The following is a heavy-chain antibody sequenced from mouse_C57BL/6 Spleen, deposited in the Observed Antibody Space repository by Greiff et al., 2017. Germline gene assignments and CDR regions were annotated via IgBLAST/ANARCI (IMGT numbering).Heavy chain of an antibody. CDR3: ARSYYDYDGTWFAY. Sequence: VQLQQSGPELVKPGASVKISCKASGYTFTDYYMNWVKQSHGKSLEWIGDINPNNGGTSYNQKFKGKDTLTVDKSSSTAYMELRSLTSEDSAVYYCARSYYDYDGTWFAYWAKGTLVTVSA. V-gene: IGHV1-26*01. J-gene: IGHJ3*01. D-gene: IGHD2-4*01. CDR1: GYTFTDYY. CDR2: INPNNGGT.